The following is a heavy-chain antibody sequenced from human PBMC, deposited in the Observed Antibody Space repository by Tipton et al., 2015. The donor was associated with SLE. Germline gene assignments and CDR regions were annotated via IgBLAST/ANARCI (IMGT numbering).Heavy chain of an antibody. CDR1: GGSISRGGYI. D-gene: IGHD6-6*01. CDR2: IYHTGST. V-gene: IGHV4-30-2*01. Sequence: TLSLTCTVSGGSISRGGYIWSWIRQPPGKGLEWIGYIYHTGSTHFNPSLKSRVTISVDTSKNQFSLKLSSVTAADTAVYYCARDRSPSGYSSSSWTGMDVWGKGTTVTVSS. J-gene: IGHJ6*04. CDR3: ARDRSPSGYSSSSWTGMDV.